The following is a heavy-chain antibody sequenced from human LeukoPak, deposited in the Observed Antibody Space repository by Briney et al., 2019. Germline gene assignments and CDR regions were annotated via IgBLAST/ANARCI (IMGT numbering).Heavy chain of an antibody. CDR1: GFTFSSYW. CDR3: ARDGEYNWNYFDY. CDR2: IKQDGSEK. D-gene: IGHD1-20*01. J-gene: IGHJ4*02. Sequence: GRSLRLSCAASGFTFSSYWMSWVRQAPGKGLEWVANIKQDGSEKYYVDSVKGRFTISRDNAKNSLYLQMNSLRAEDTAVYYCARDGEYNWNYFDYWGQGTLVTVSS. V-gene: IGHV3-7*01.